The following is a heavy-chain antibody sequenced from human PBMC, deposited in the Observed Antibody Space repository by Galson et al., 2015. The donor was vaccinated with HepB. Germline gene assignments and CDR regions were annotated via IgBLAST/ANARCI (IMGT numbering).Heavy chain of an antibody. J-gene: IGHJ4*02. V-gene: IGHV3-7*03. D-gene: IGHD5-24*01. CDR2: IKQDGSEK. Sequence: SLRLSCAASGFTFSSYWMSWVRQAPGKGLEWVANIKQDGSEKYYVDSVKGRFTISRDNAKNSLYLQMSSLRAEDTAVYYCARVNWLQLTLDYWGQGTLVTVSS. CDR1: GFTFSSYW. CDR3: ARVNWLQLTLDY.